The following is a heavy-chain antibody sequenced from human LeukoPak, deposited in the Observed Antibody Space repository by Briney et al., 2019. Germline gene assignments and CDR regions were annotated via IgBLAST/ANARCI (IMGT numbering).Heavy chain of an antibody. Sequence: ASVKVSCKASGYTFTGYYMHWVRQAPGQGLEWMGWINPNSGGTNYAQKFQGRVTMTRDTSISTAYMELSRLRSDDTAVHYCARDREREYSSSWYFDYWGQGTLVTVSS. V-gene: IGHV1-2*02. CDR3: ARDREREYSSSWYFDY. J-gene: IGHJ4*02. CDR2: INPNSGGT. D-gene: IGHD6-13*01. CDR1: GYTFTGYY.